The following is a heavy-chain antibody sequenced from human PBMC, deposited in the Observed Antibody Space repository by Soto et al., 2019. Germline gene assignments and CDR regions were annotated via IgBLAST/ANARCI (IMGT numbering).Heavy chain of an antibody. J-gene: IGHJ4*02. Sequence: EVQLVESGGGLIQPGGSLRLSCAASGLSVSSNYMSWIRQAPGEGLEWVAVLYSSGSTYYADPVKGRFTISRDNSKNTLYLQMNSLRVEDTAVYYCARWGGDTAFTRGVYWGQGTLVTVSS. D-gene: IGHD5-18*01. V-gene: IGHV3-53*01. CDR2: LYSSGST. CDR1: GLSVSSNY. CDR3: ARWGGDTAFTRGVY.